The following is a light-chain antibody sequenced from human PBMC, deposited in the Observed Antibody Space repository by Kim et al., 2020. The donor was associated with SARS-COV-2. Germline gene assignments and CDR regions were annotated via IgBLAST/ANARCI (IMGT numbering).Light chain of an antibody. CDR1: PGIRNC. V-gene: IGKV1-17*01. CDR3: IQHNSYPGT. J-gene: IGKJ4*02. CDR2: AAS. Sequence: SVGNRISIPCRGGPGIRNCLVWYQQKPGKAPKRLIYAASSLQSWVPSRFSGRGSGTQFTLTIHSLQAEDFATYFCIQHNSYPGTFGAGTKVDIK.